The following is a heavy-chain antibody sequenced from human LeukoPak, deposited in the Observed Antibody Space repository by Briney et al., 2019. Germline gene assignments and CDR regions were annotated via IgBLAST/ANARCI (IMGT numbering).Heavy chain of an antibody. CDR1: GFTFSSYA. J-gene: IGHJ6*02. CDR2: ISGSGGST. Sequence: GGSLRLSCAASGFTFSSYAMSWVRQAPGKGLEWVSAISGSGGSTYYADSVKGRFTISRDNSKNTLYLQMNSLRAEDTAVYYCAKDYGSNCSGGSCYSGSYGMDVWGQGTTVTVSS. D-gene: IGHD2-15*01. CDR3: AKDYGSNCSGGSCYSGSYGMDV. V-gene: IGHV3-23*01.